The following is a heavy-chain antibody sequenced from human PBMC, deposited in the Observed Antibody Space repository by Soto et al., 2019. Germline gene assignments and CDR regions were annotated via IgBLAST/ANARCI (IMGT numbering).Heavy chain of an antibody. CDR2: INHSGSS. J-gene: IGHJ4*02. CDR3: ARGSVPSRRVSGY. D-gene: IGHD2-2*01. CDR1: GGSFSGYY. V-gene: IGHV4-34*01. Sequence: SETLSLTCAVYGGSFSGYYWSWIRQPPGKGLEWIGEINHSGSSNYNPSLKSRVTISVDTAKNQFSLRLNSVTAADTAVYYCARGSVPSRRVSGYWGEGTQVTVSS.